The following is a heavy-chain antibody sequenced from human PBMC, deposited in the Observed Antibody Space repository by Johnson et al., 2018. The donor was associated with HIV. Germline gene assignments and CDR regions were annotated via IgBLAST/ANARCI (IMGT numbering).Heavy chain of an antibody. J-gene: IGHJ3*02. V-gene: IGHV3-23*04. D-gene: IGHD3-10*01. CDR1: GFTFSSYD. CDR2: IPGIHACG. Sequence: AQLVESGGDLVKPGGSLRLSCAGSGFTFSSYDMNWVRQAPGKGLEWVSGIPGIHACGLYADSVKGRFTISRDNSKNTLYLQMNSLRAEDTSVYYWARDRGETMVQGVMYAFDIWGQGTMVTVSS. CDR3: ARDRGETMVQGVMYAFDI.